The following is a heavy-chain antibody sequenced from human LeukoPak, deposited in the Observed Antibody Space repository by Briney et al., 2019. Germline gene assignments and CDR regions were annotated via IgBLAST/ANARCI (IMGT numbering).Heavy chain of an antibody. CDR3: ARTNSPGYYSGSGSYYRRGYYYYYYMDV. CDR2: SNHSGST. CDR1: GGSFSGYY. D-gene: IGHD3-10*01. Sequence: PSETLSLTCAVYGGSFSGYYWSWIRQPPGKGLEWIGESNHSGSTNYNPSLKSRVTISVDTSKNQFSLKLSSVTAADTAVYYCARTNSPGYYSGSGSYYRRGYYYYYYMDVWGKGTTVTVSS. J-gene: IGHJ6*03. V-gene: IGHV4-34*01.